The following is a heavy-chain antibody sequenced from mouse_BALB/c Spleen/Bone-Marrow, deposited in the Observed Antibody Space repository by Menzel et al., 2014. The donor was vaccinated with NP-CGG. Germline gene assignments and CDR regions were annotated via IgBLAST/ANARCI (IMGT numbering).Heavy chain of an antibody. CDR3: ARQKYGYAMDF. V-gene: IGHV2-6-1*01. CDR1: GFSLTSYG. J-gene: IGHJ4*01. CDR2: IWSDGST. Sequence: QVQLQQSGPGLVAPSQSLAITCTISGFSLTSYGVHWVRQPPGKGLEWLVVIWSDGSTTYNSAFKSRLSISKDNSKSQVFLKMISLQTDDTAMYYCARQKYGYAMDFWGQGTSVTVSS. D-gene: IGHD1-1*02.